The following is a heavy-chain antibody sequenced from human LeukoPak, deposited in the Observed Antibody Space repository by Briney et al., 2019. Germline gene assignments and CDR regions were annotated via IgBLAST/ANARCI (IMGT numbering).Heavy chain of an antibody. Sequence: GASVKVSCKASGYTFTGYYMHWVRQAPGQGLEWMGWTNPNSGGTNYARKFQGRVTMTRDTSISTAYMELSRLRSDDTAVYYCARDPAGPLMYFQNWGQGTLVTVSS. CDR3: ARDPAGPLMYFQN. V-gene: IGHV1-2*02. CDR2: TNPNSGGT. D-gene: IGHD6-19*01. J-gene: IGHJ1*01. CDR1: GYTFTGYY.